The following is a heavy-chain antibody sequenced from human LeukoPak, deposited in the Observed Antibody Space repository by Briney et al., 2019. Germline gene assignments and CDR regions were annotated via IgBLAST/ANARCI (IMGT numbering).Heavy chain of an antibody. J-gene: IGHJ6*03. D-gene: IGHD3-10*01. V-gene: IGHV1-8*01. CDR2: MNPNSGNT. CDR1: GYTFTSYD. CDR3: ARAGVSGQRYYYYYMDV. Sequence: ASVEVSCKASGYTFTSYDINWVRQATGQGLEWMGWMNPNSGNTGYAQEFQGRVTMTRNTSISTAYMELSSLRSEDTAVYYCARAGVSGQRYYYYYMDVWGKGTTVTVS.